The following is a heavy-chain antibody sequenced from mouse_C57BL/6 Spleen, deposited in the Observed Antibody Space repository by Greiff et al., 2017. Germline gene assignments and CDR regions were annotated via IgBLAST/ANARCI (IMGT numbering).Heavy chain of an antibody. CDR2: IYPGNSDT. Sequence: EVQLQQSGTVLARPGASVKMSCKTSGYTFTSYWMHWVKQRPGQGLEWIGAIYPGNSDTSYNQKFKGKAKLTAVTSASPAYMELSSLTNEDSAVYDSTRTDYGSSSAWFAYWGQGTLVTVSA. CDR1: GYTFTSYW. D-gene: IGHD1-1*01. V-gene: IGHV1-5*01. CDR3: TRTDYGSSSAWFAY. J-gene: IGHJ3*01.